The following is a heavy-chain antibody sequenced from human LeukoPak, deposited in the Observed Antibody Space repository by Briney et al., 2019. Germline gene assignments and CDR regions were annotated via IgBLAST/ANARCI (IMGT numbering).Heavy chain of an antibody. CDR1: GGSISSSSYY. V-gene: IGHV4-39*01. CDR3: ARQEVEPFDFWTRFSYNWFDP. Sequence: SETLSLTCTVSGGSISSSSYYWGWIRQPQGKGREWIGRSYYTGRTYYTPSLKSRVTMSVDTSKNHFYLRLSSVTATDTAVYYCARQEVEPFDFWTRFSYNWFDPWGQGTLVTVSS. D-gene: IGHD3/OR15-3a*01. J-gene: IGHJ5*02. CDR2: SYYTGRT.